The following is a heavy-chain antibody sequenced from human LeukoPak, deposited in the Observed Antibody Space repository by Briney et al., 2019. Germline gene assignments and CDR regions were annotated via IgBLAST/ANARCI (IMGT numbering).Heavy chain of an antibody. J-gene: IGHJ4*02. CDR1: GFTFSSYG. CDR2: ISYDGSNK. CDR3: AQGADGY. Sequence: GGSLRLSCAASGFTFSSYGMHWVRQAPGKGLEWVAVISYDGSNKYYADSVKGRFTISRDNSKNTLYLQMNSLRAEDTAVYYCAQGADGYWGQGTLVTVSS. D-gene: IGHD1-26*01. V-gene: IGHV3-30*03.